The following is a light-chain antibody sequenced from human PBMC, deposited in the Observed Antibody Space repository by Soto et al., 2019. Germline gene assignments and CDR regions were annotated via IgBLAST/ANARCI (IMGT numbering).Light chain of an antibody. CDR2: GAS. CDR3: QQYNNWWT. V-gene: IGKV3-15*01. Sequence: EIVMTQSPATLSVSPGERATLSCRASQSVSSILAWYQQKPGQAPRLLIYGASTRATGIPARFSGSGSGTEFTLTISRLQSEDFAVYYCQQYNNWWTFGQGTKVEIK. J-gene: IGKJ1*01. CDR1: QSVSSI.